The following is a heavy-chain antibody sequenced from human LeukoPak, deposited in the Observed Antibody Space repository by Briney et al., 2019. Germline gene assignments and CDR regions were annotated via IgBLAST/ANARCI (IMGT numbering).Heavy chain of an antibody. CDR2: IRQDGNTK. J-gene: IGHJ4*02. Sequence: ETLSLTCTVSGGSISSSSYSWGWIRQPPGKGLEWVANIRQDGNTKYYVDSVKGRFTISRDNAMNSLYLQMNSLRAEDTAIYYCARSLPYGTTWYGRSDFWGQGTLVTVSS. CDR1: GGSISSSSYS. CDR3: ARSLPYGTTWYGRSDF. V-gene: IGHV3-7*03. D-gene: IGHD6-13*01.